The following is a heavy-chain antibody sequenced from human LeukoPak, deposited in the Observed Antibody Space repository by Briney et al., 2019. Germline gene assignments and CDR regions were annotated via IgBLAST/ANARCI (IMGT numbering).Heavy chain of an antibody. CDR2: ISGSGGST. Sequence: GGSLRLSCAASGFTFSSYAMSWVRQAPGKGLEWVSAISGSGGSTYYADSVKGRFTISRDNSKNTLYLQMNSLRAEDTAVYYCAKRGYYDSSGYRRENFDYWGQGTLVTVSS. V-gene: IGHV3-23*01. CDR1: GFTFSSYA. CDR3: AKRGYYDSSGYRRENFDY. D-gene: IGHD3-22*01. J-gene: IGHJ4*02.